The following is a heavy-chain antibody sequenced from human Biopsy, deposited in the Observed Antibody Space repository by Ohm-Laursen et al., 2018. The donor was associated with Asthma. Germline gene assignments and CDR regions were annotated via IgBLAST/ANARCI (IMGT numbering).Heavy chain of an antibody. CDR3: AKNSRRGSHDPFDI. D-gene: IGHD1-26*01. CDR1: GFNFDDYG. CDR2: ISWNSVSI. V-gene: IGHV3-9*01. Sequence: SRRLSCTASGFNFDDYGMNRVRQGPGKGPERGAGISWNSVSIGYADSVRGRFTISRDNAKTSLYLQMNSLRDGDTAVYFCAKNSRRGSHDPFDIWGQGTMVTVSS. J-gene: IGHJ3*02.